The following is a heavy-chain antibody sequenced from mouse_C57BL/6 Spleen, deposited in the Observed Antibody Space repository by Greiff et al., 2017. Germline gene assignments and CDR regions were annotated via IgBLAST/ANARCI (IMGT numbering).Heavy chain of an antibody. Sequence: VQLQQSDAELVKPGASVKISCKVSGYTFTDHTIHWMKQRPEQGLEWIGYIYPRDGSTKYNEKFKGKATLTADKSSSTAYMHLNSLTSEDSAVYFCAREGFFITTVVATRGGFDYWGQGTTLTVSS. D-gene: IGHD1-1*01. J-gene: IGHJ2*01. CDR1: GYTFTDHT. CDR3: AREGFFITTVVATRGGFDY. CDR2: IYPRDGST. V-gene: IGHV1-78*01.